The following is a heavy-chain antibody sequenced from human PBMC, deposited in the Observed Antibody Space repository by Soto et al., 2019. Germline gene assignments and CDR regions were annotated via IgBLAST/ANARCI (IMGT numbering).Heavy chain of an antibody. V-gene: IGHV4-34*01. CDR1: GGSFSGYY. CDR3: ARAYFWSGSLDY. Sequence: TSETLSLTCAVYGGSFSGYYWSWIRQPPGKGLEWIGEINHSGSTNYNPSLKSRVTISVDTSKNQFSLKLSSVTTADTAVYYCARAYFWSGSLDYWGQGTLVTVSS. J-gene: IGHJ4*02. D-gene: IGHD3-3*01. CDR2: INHSGST.